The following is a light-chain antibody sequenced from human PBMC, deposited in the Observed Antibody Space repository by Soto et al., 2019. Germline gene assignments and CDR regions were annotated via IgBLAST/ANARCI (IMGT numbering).Light chain of an antibody. CDR2: DAS. J-gene: IGKJ4*01. CDR3: QQRSNWPLT. Sequence: EILLTQSPATLSLSPGERATLSCRASQSVSSYLAWYQQKPGQAPRLLIYDASHRATGIPARFSGSGSGTDFTLTISSLEPEDFAVYHCQQRSNWPLTFGGGIKVEIK. CDR1: QSVSSY. V-gene: IGKV3-11*01.